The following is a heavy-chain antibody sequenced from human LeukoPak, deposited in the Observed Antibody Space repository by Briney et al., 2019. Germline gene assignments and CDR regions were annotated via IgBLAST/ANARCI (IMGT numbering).Heavy chain of an antibody. CDR1: RFIFTSYD. J-gene: IGHJ4*02. D-gene: IGHD3-10*02. CDR2: IRYSETET. CDR3: AKTPPRYYVKGSYPDY. V-gene: IGHV3-30*02. Sequence: GGSLRLSCAPSRFIFTSYDMHWFRQAPGKGLGWVAVIRYSETETYYADSVKGRFTISRDNSKDTLYLQMNSLRAEDTAVYYCAKTPPRYYVKGSYPDYWGQGTLVIVSS.